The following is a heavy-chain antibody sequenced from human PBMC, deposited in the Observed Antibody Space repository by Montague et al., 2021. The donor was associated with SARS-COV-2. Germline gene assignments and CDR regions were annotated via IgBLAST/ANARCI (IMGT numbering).Heavy chain of an antibody. V-gene: IGHV3-23*03. CDR2: IHSAGRGT. Sequence: SLRLSCAASVFTFTNSPMSLVRQAPGKGLDWVSVIHSAGRGTYYADSVQGRFTISRDNLKNTVYLQMNNLRDVDTAVYYCAKVGDILTGYSLINLDAWGRGTLVVVSS. CDR3: AKVGDILTGYSLINLDA. CDR1: VFTFTNSP. J-gene: IGHJ5*02. D-gene: IGHD3-9*01.